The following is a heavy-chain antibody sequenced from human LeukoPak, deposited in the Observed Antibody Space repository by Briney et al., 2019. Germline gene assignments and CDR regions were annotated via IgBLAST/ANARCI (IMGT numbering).Heavy chain of an antibody. D-gene: IGHD3-22*01. V-gene: IGHV3-13*01. J-gene: IGHJ4*02. CDR3: AKANYDSSGYYFDY. CDR1: GFTFSSYD. CDR2: IGTAGDT. Sequence: PGGSLRLSCAASGFTFSSYDMHWVRQATGKGLEWVSAIGTAGDTYSADSVKGRFTISRDNSKNTLYLEMNSLRAEDTAVYFCAKANYDSSGYYFDYWGQGNLVTVSS.